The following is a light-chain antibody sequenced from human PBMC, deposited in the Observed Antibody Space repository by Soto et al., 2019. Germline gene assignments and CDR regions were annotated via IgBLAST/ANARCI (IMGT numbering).Light chain of an antibody. Sequence: EIVLTQSPGTLSLSPGERAALSCRASQSVGNNFLGWYQQKPGQSPRLLIYHATNRATGIPDRFSGTASGTDVTLTFSSLAPEDFAVYYCHQYASSPLTFGGGTKVEIK. CDR1: QSVGNNF. CDR3: HQYASSPLT. V-gene: IGKV3-20*01. CDR2: HAT. J-gene: IGKJ4*01.